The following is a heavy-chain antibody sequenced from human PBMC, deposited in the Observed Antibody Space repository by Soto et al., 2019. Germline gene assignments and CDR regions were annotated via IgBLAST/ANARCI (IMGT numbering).Heavy chain of an antibody. V-gene: IGHV3-15*01. Sequence: GGSLRLSCAASGFTFSNAWMSWVRQAPGKGLEWVGRIKSKTDGGTTDYAAPVKGRFTISRDSSKNTLYLQMDSLRAEDTAVYFCARDEHHYLDYWGQGALVTVSS. J-gene: IGHJ4*02. CDR3: ARDEHHYLDY. CDR1: GFTFSNAW. CDR2: IKSKTDGGTT.